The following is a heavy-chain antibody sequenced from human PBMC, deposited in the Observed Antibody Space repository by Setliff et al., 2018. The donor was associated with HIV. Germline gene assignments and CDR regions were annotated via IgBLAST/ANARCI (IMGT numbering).Heavy chain of an antibody. V-gene: IGHV4-59*01. CDR1: SDSIRFYY. D-gene: IGHD5-18*01. CDR2: DYYTGST. Sequence: SETLSLTCTVSSDSIRFYYWTWIRQPPGKGLEWIGNDYYTGSTNYNPSLKSRITISIDTSKSQFSLKLTSVAAADTAVYYCARDSGGYNYGFAVGSFDYWGQGALVTVSS. J-gene: IGHJ4*02. CDR3: ARDSGGYNYGFAVGSFDY.